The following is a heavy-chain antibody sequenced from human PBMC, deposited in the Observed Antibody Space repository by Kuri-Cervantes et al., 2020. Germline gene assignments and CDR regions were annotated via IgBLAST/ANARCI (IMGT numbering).Heavy chain of an antibody. V-gene: IGHV4-4*07. CDR1: GGSISSYY. CDR3: ARYYYDSSGPRGDAFDI. D-gene: IGHD3-22*01. J-gene: IGHJ3*02. Sequence: SETLSLTCTVSGGSISSYYWSWIRQPAGKGLEWIGRIYTSGSTNYNPSLKSRVTMSVDTSKSQFSLKLSSVTAADTAVYYCARYYYDSSGPRGDAFDIWGQGTMVTVSS. CDR2: IYTSGST.